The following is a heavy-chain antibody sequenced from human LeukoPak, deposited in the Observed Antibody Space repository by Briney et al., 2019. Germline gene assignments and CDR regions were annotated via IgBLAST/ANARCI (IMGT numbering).Heavy chain of an antibody. CDR2: IYYTGSA. Sequence: PSETLSLTCTVSGAPITRYYWSWIRQPPGKGLEWIGYIYYTGSANYNPSLKSRVSISVDTSKNQFSLRLSSVTAADTAVYYCARLGNGPTVVTASGNAFDIWGQGTMVTVSS. V-gene: IGHV4-59*08. CDR3: ARLGNGPTVVTASGNAFDI. D-gene: IGHD2-21*02. J-gene: IGHJ3*02. CDR1: GAPITRYY.